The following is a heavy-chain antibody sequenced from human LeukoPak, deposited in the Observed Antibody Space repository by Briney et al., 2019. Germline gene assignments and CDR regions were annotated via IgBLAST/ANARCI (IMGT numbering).Heavy chain of an antibody. V-gene: IGHV3-48*01. CDR3: ARVGYGGNSGAFDI. D-gene: IGHD4-23*01. Sequence: SGGSLRLSCAASGFTFSSYSMNWVRQAPGKGLEWVSYISSSSSTIYYADSVKGRFTISRDNAKNSLYLQMNSLRAEDTAVYYCARVGYGGNSGAFDIWGQGTMVTVSS. CDR2: ISSSSSTI. J-gene: IGHJ3*02. CDR1: GFTFSSYS.